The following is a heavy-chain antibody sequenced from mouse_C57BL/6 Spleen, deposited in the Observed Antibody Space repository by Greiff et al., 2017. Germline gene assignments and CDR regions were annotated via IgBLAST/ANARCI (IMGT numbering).Heavy chain of an antibody. Sequence: EVQLQQSGPELVKPGDSVKISCKASGYSFTGYFMNWVMQSHGKSLEWIGRINPYNGDTFYNQKFKGKATLTVDKSSSTAHMELRSLTSEDSAVYYCATYDYDDYFDYWGQGTTLTVSS. D-gene: IGHD2-4*01. CDR3: ATYDYDDYFDY. V-gene: IGHV1-20*01. J-gene: IGHJ2*01. CDR2: INPYNGDT. CDR1: GYSFTGYF.